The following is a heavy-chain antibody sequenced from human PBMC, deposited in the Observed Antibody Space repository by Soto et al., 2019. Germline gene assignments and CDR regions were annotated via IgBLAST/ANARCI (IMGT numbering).Heavy chain of an antibody. J-gene: IGHJ5*02. V-gene: IGHV1-2*04. D-gene: IGHD3-3*01. Sequence: ASVKVSCKASGYTFTGYYMHWVRQAPGQGLEWMGWINPNSGGTNYAQKFQGWVTMTRDTSISTAYMELSRLRSDDTAVYYCARGLSTIFAVVYNWFDPWGQGTLVTVSS. CDR3: ARGLSTIFAVVYNWFDP. CDR1: GYTFTGYY. CDR2: INPNSGGT.